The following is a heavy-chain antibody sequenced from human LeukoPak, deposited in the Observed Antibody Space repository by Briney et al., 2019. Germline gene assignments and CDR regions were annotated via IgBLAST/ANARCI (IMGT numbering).Heavy chain of an antibody. J-gene: IGHJ5*02. D-gene: IGHD3-22*01. CDR2: INPNSGGT. V-gene: IGHV1-2*06. Sequence: ASVKVSCKASGYTFTSYDINWVRQATGQGLEWMGRINPNSGGTNYAQKFQGRVTMTRDTSISTAYMELSRLRSDDTAAYYCARERGYYYNRFDPWGQGTLVTVSS. CDR1: GYTFTSYD. CDR3: ARERGYYYNRFDP.